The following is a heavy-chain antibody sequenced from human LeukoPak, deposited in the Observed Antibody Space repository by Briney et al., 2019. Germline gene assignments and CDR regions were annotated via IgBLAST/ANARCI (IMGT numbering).Heavy chain of an antibody. CDR2: ISSSSSYI. J-gene: IGHJ1*01. Sequence: GGSLRLSCAASGFTFSSYSMNWVRQAPGKGLDWVSSISSSSSYIYYADSVKGRFTISRDNAKNSLYLQMNSLRAEDTAVYYCARGPYSGSYGEYFQHWGQGTLVTVSS. CDR3: ARGPYSGSYGEYFQH. D-gene: IGHD1-26*01. V-gene: IGHV3-21*01. CDR1: GFTFSSYS.